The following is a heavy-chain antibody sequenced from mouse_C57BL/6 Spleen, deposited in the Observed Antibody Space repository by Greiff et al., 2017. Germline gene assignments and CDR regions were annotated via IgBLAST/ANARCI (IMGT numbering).Heavy chain of an antibody. V-gene: IGHV1-64*01. J-gene: IGHJ2*01. Sequence: VQLQQPGAELVKPGASVKLSCKASGYTFTSYWMHWVTPRPGQGLEWSGMIHPNSGSTTYHEKFKSKATLTVDKSYSTAYMQLTGLTSEDSAVYYCARLYYDYPFDYWGQGTTLTVSS. D-gene: IGHD2-4*01. CDR3: ARLYYDYPFDY. CDR2: IHPNSGST. CDR1: GYTFTSYW.